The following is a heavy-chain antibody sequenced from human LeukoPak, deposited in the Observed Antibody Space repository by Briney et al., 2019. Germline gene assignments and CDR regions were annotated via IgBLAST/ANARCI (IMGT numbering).Heavy chain of an antibody. J-gene: IGHJ5*02. Sequence: GGSLRLSCAASGFTFSSYEMNWVRQAPGKGLEWVSYIGGSGSTIYYANSLKGRFTISRDNAKNSLYLQLNSLSAEDTAAYYCARDGAVTGIQWFDTWGQGTLVTVSS. V-gene: IGHV3-48*03. D-gene: IGHD1-20*01. CDR3: ARDGAVTGIQWFDT. CDR2: IGGSGSTI. CDR1: GFTFSSYE.